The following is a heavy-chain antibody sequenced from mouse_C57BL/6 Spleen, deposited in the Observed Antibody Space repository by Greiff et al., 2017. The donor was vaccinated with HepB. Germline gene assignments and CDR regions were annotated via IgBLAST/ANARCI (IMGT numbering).Heavy chain of an antibody. CDR2: ISSGGDYI. CDR1: GFTFSSYA. D-gene: IGHD2-4*01. V-gene: IGHV5-9-1*02. J-gene: IGHJ4*01. CDR3: TRDTVYDYDGRGDFYYAMDY. Sequence: DVKLQESGEGLVKPGGSLKLSCAASGFTFSSYAMSWVRQTPEKRLEWVAYISSGGDYIYYADTVKGRFTISRDNARNTLYLQMSSLKSEDTAMYYCTRDTVYDYDGRGDFYYAMDYWGQGTSVTVSS.